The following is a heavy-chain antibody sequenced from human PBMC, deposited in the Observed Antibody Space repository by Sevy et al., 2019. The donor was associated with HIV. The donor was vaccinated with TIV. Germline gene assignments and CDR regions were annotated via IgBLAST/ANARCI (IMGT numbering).Heavy chain of an antibody. CDR2: IKQDGSEK. D-gene: IGHD5-18*01. CDR1: GFTFSSYW. CDR3: ATLIEGYSYGRLVPYYYYYGMDV. J-gene: IGHJ6*02. Sequence: GGSLRLSCAASGFTFSSYWMSWVRQAPGKGLEWVANIKQDGSEKYYVDSVKGRFTISRDNAKNSLYLQMNSLRAEDTAVYYCATLIEGYSYGRLVPYYYYYGMDVWGQGTTVTVS. V-gene: IGHV3-7*01.